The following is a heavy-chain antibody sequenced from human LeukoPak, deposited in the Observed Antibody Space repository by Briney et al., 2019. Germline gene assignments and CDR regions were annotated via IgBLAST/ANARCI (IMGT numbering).Heavy chain of an antibody. D-gene: IGHD2-21*01. CDR2: IYSTGNT. V-gene: IGHV4-39*07. CDR1: GSFIRSGTYY. J-gene: IGHJ4*02. CDR3: ARDLWSTAAGMFDF. Sequence: SETLSLTCNVSGSFIRSGTYYWGWSRQSPGKGLEWMGSIYSTGNTHYTPSLESRVTISVDTSKNSFSLRLNSVTAADTAVYFCARDLWSTAAGMFDFWGQGVLVTVSS.